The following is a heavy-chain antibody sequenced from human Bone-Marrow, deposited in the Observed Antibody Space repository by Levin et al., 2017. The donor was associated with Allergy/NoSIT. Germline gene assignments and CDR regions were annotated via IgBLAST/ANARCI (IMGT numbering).Heavy chain of an antibody. V-gene: IGHV3-33*01. CDR3: ARDQGDYDILTAVDY. CDR1: GFTFSSYG. CDR2: IWYDGSNK. J-gene: IGHJ4*02. D-gene: IGHD3-9*01. Sequence: GGSLRLSCAASGFTFSSYGMHWVRQAPGKGPEWVAVIWYDGSNKYYADSVMGRFTISRDNSKNTLYLQMNSLRAEDTAVYYCARDQGDYDILTAVDYWGQGTLVTVSS.